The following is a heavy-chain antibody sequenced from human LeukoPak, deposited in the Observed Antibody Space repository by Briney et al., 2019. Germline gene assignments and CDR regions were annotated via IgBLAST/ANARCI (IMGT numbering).Heavy chain of an antibody. CDR3: ARDPKSDY. Sequence: GESLKISCKGSGYSFSSYWIAWVRQMPGKGLEWMGIIYPGDSDTGYSPSFQGQVTISADKSINTAYLQWSSLKASDTAIYFCARDPKSDYWGQGTLVTVSS. J-gene: IGHJ4*02. CDR2: IYPGDSDT. CDR1: GYSFSSYW. V-gene: IGHV5-51*01.